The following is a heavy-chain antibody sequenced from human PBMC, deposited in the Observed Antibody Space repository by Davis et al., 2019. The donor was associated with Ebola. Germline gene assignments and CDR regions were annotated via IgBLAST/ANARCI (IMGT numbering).Heavy chain of an antibody. D-gene: IGHD6-6*01. CDR2: INPNSGGT. J-gene: IGHJ1*01. V-gene: IGHV1-2*02. CDR3: ARAQYSSSSKYFQH. Sequence: ASVKVSCKASGYTFTGYYMHWVRQAPGKGLEWMGWINPNSGGTNYAQKFQSRVTMTRDTSISTAYMELSRLRSDDTAVYYCARAQYSSSSKYFQHWGQGTLVTVSS. CDR1: GYTFTGYY.